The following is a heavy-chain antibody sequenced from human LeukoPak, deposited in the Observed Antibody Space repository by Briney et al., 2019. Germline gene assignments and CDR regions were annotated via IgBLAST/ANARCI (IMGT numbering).Heavy chain of an antibody. J-gene: IGHJ4*02. V-gene: IGHV4-30-4*01. D-gene: IGHD3-22*01. CDR3: ARRYYFDSSGYLYYFDY. CDR1: GGSISSGYYY. Sequence: PSETLSLTCTVSGGSISSGYYYWSWIRQPPGKGLEWIGYIFYSGSTYYNPSLKSLLTISIDTSKNQFSLKLSSATAADTAVYYCARRYYFDSSGYLYYFDYWGQGTLVTVSS. CDR2: IFYSGST.